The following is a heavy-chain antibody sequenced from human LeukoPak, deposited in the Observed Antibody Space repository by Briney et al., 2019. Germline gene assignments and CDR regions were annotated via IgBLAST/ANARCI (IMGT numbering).Heavy chain of an antibody. J-gene: IGHJ6*03. Sequence: GASVKVSCKASGYTFINYGISWVRQAPGQGREGRAWISAYNGNTNYAQKFQGRGTMTTDTHKRTDNMELRRLRDRDGAVYYCARDLRPSDYYYSMDVWGKGTTVTVSS. D-gene: IGHD3-10*01. CDR1: GYTFINYG. CDR2: ISAYNGNT. CDR3: ARDLRPSDYYYSMDV. V-gene: IGHV1-18*01.